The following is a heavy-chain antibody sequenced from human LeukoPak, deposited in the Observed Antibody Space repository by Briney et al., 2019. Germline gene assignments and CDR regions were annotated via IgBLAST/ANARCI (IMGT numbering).Heavy chain of an antibody. Sequence: ASVKVSCKASGYTFSNYAMNWVRQAPGQGLEFMGWINTYNGNPTYAQAFTGRFVFSVDTSVSTAYLQISSLKTEDTAVYYCARGGPAYSSSWYIGHDAFDIWGQGTMVTVSS. CDR2: INTYNGNP. D-gene: IGHD6-13*01. J-gene: IGHJ3*02. CDR1: GYTFSNYA. CDR3: ARGGPAYSSSWYIGHDAFDI. V-gene: IGHV7-4-1*02.